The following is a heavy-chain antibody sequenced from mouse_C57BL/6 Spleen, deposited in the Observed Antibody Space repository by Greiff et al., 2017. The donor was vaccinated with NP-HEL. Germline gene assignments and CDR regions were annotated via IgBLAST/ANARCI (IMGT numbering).Heavy chain of an antibody. CDR2: ISDGGSYT. J-gene: IGHJ2*01. CDR3: ASEDYYRDYFDY. Sequence: DVMLVESGGGLVKPGGSLKLSCAASGFTFSSYAMSWVRQTPEKRLEWVATISDGGSYTYYPDNVKGRFTISRDNAKNNLYLQMSHLKSEDTAMYYCASEDYYRDYFDYWGQGTTLTVSS. V-gene: IGHV5-4*03. CDR1: GFTFSSYA. D-gene: IGHD2-14*01.